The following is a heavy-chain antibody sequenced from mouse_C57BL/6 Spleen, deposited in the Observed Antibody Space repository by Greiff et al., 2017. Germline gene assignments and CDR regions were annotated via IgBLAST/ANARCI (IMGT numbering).Heavy chain of an antibody. CDR2: IYPGDGDT. CDR1: GYAFSSSW. V-gene: IGHV1-82*01. D-gene: IGHD2-3*01. Sequence: QVQLKQSGPELVKPGASVKISCKASGYAFSSSWMNWVKQRPGKGLEWIGRIYPGDGDTNYNGKFKGKATLTADKSSSTASMRLSSLTSEDSAVYFCARDGGRMDYWGQGTSVTVSS. J-gene: IGHJ4*01. CDR3: ARDGGRMDY.